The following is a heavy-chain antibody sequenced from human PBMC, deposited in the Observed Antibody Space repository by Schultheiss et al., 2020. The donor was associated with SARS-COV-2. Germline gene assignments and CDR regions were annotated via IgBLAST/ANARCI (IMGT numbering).Heavy chain of an antibody. CDR1: GFTFSSYG. D-gene: IGHD2-21*01. J-gene: IGHJ4*02. CDR2: ISGSGGST. Sequence: GESLKISCAASGFTFSSYGMHWVRQAPGKGLEWVSAISGSGGSTSYADSVKGRFTISRDKSKNTLYLQMNSLRAEDTAVYFCAKDQVNDYWGQGTLVTVSS. V-gene: IGHV3-23*01. CDR3: AKDQVNDY.